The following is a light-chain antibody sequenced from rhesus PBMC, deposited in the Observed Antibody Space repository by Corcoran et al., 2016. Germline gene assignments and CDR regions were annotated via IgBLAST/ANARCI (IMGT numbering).Light chain of an antibody. Sequence: SSELTQPRSVSVSLGQTARVTCGSDKIGTEPVHWYQQKPAQAPLLIIYDDTERPSGIRDRFSGSKSGNTATLIISGVEAGDEADYYCQVWDSPLDHYIFGTGTRLTV. CDR3: QVWDSPLDHYI. CDR2: DDT. V-gene: IGLV3-36*02. J-gene: IGLJ1*01. CDR1: KIGTEP.